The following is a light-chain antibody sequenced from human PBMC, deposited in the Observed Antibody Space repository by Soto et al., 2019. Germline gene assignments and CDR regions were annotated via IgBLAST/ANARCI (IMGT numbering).Light chain of an antibody. Sequence: EIVLTQSPDTLSFYPGDRATLSCRASQSLRSRYLAWYQQKSGQPPRLLIYGTSYRAPGIPDKFYGAGSGTDFTLTINRLEPEDSAVYYCQQFDSSPPYTFGQGTKLEIK. CDR1: QSLRSRY. CDR2: GTS. J-gene: IGKJ2*01. V-gene: IGKV3-20*01. CDR3: QQFDSSPPYT.